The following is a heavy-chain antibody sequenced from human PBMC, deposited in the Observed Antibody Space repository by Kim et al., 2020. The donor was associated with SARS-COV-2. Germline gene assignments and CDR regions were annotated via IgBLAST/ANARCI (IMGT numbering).Heavy chain of an antibody. CDR2: IYYSGST. CDR1: GGSISSYY. J-gene: IGHJ5*02. CDR3: AREAEWELLRWFDP. V-gene: IGHV4-59*13. Sequence: SETLSLTCTVSGGSISSYYWSWIRQPPGKGLEWIGYIYYSGSTNYNPSLKSRVTISVDTSKNQFSLKLSSVTAADTAVYYCAREAEWELLRWFDPWGQGTLVTVSS. D-gene: IGHD1-26*01.